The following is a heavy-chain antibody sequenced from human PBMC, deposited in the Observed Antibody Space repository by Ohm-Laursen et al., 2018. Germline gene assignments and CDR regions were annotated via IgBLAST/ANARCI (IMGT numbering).Heavy chain of an antibody. V-gene: IGHV3-23*01. J-gene: IGHJ3*02. CDR3: ATPSRAFYYDPTPPGAFDI. D-gene: IGHD3-16*01. CDR1: GFTFSRHV. CDR2: ISDSGGST. Sequence: GSLRLSCTASGFTFSRHVMSWVRQAPGKGLEWVSAISDSGGSTYYADSVKGRFTISRDNSKNTLYLQMNSLRAEDTAVYYCATPSRAFYYDPTPPGAFDIWGQGTMVTVSS.